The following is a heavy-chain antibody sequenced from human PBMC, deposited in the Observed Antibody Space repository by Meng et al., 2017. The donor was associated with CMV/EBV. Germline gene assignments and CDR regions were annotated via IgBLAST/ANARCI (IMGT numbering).Heavy chain of an antibody. V-gene: IGHV3-30-3*01. CDR2: ISYDGSNK. CDR1: GFTFSSYA. Sequence: GGSLRLSCAASGFTFSSYAMHWVRQAPGKGLEWVAVISYDGSNKYYADSVKGRFTISRVNSKNTLYLQMDSLRAEDTAVYYCARDPRWLQIGRYYYGMDVWGQGTTVTVSS. J-gene: IGHJ6*02. CDR3: ARDPRWLQIGRYYYGMDV. D-gene: IGHD5-18*01.